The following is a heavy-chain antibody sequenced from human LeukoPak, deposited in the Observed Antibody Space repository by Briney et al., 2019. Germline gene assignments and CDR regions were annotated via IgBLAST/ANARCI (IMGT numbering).Heavy chain of an antibody. V-gene: IGHV3-23*01. CDR3: AKRNYFGAGTYSFDF. J-gene: IGHJ4*02. CDR1: GFTFTNYA. D-gene: IGHD3-10*01. Sequence: GGSLRLSCAASGFTFTNYAMSWVRQAPGKGLEWVSGISGGFSSTYYADSVKGRFTISRDISKNTLYLQMNSLRAEDTAVYYCAKRNYFGAGTYSFDFWGQGTLVTVSS. CDR2: ISGGFSST.